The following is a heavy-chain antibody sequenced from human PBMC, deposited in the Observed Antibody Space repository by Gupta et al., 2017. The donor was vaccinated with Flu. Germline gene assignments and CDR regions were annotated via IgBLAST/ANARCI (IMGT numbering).Heavy chain of an antibody. Sequence: QLEQSGAEVKKPGSSVKVSCKASGDTFSLHSITWVRQAPGQGLEWMGGIIPIFGAAKNAQKFQGRVTITADDSTSTGFLELSSLRSEDTAVYYCARGNYSGYDTFHFWGQGTLITVSS. V-gene: IGHV1-69*01. J-gene: IGHJ4*02. CDR1: GDTFSLHS. D-gene: IGHD5-12*01. CDR3: ARGNYSGYDTFHF. CDR2: IIPIFGAA.